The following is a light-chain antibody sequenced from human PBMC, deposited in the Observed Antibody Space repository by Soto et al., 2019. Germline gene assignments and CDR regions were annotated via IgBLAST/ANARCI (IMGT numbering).Light chain of an antibody. Sequence: SVVTQPPSVSAAPGLKVNISCSGSSSNIGGNSVSWYQQLPGTAPKLLIYDDNKRPSGIPDRFSGSKSGTSATLGITGFQTGDEADYYCGSWDSSLSAYVFGTGTKVTVL. V-gene: IGLV1-51*01. J-gene: IGLJ1*01. CDR3: GSWDSSLSAYV. CDR1: SSNIGGNS. CDR2: DDN.